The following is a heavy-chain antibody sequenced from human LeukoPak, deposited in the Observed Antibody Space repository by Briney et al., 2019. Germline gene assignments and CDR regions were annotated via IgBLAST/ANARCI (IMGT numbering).Heavy chain of an antibody. CDR2: ISSSGSTI. Sequence: SGGSLRLSCGASVFTFSSYEITWVRQAPGKGLEWVSYISSSGSTIYYADSVKGRFTISRDNAKNSLYLQMNSLRAEDTAVYYCAVCDYPNYWGQGTLVTVSS. CDR1: VFTFSSYE. V-gene: IGHV3-48*03. J-gene: IGHJ4*02. D-gene: IGHD4-17*01. CDR3: AVCDYPNY.